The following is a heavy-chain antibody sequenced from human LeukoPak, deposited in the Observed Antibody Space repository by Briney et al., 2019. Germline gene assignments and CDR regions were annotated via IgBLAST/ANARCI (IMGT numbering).Heavy chain of an antibody. CDR2: INAGNGNT. Sequence: GASVKVSCKASGYTFTSYAMHWVRQAPGQRLEWMGWINAGNGNTKYSQKFQGRVTITRDTSASTAYMELSSLRSEDTAVYYCARVGLVGAQGGAFDIWGQGTMVTVSS. J-gene: IGHJ3*02. CDR1: GYTFTSYA. CDR3: ARVGLVGAQGGAFDI. D-gene: IGHD1-26*01. V-gene: IGHV1-3*01.